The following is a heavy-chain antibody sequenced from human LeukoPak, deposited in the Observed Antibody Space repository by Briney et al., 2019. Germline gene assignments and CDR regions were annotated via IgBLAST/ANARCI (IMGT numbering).Heavy chain of an antibody. CDR2: IYDSGIT. D-gene: IGHD3-22*01. V-gene: IGHV4-38-2*02. Sequence: SETLSLTCTVSDYSISGDHYWGWIRQPPGKGLEWIGSIYDSGITYYNPSLKSRVTISVDTSKNHFSLKLTSVTAADTALYYCARGPPNGHDDSSDYYVPACFDYWGQGTLVTVSS. CDR1: DYSISGDHY. CDR3: ARGPPNGHDDSSDYYVPACFDY. J-gene: IGHJ4*02.